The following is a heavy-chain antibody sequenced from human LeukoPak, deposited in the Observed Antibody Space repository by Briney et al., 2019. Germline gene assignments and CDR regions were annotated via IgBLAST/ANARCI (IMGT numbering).Heavy chain of an antibody. CDR3: ANNPLSFEEFLVPAALAAFDI. CDR1: GFTFSSYA. D-gene: IGHD2-2*01. Sequence: GGSLRLSCAASGFTFSSYAMHWVRQAPGKGLEWVAVISYDGSNKYYADSVKGRFTISRDNSKNTLYLQMNSLRAEDTAVYYCANNPLSFEEFLVPAALAAFDIWGQGTMVTVSS. CDR2: ISYDGSNK. V-gene: IGHV3-30-3*01. J-gene: IGHJ3*02.